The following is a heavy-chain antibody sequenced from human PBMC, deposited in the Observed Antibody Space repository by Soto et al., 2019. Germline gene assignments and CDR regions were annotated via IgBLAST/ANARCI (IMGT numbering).Heavy chain of an antibody. CDR1: GGSISSSNW. Sequence: SETLSLTCAVSGGSISSSNWWSWVRQPPGEGLEWIGEIYHSGSTNYNPSLKSRVTISVDKSKNQFSLKLSSVTAADTAVYYCARPGIAAAATRQVGDYYYGMDVWGQGXTVTVSS. J-gene: IGHJ6*02. CDR3: ARPGIAAAATRQVGDYYYGMDV. CDR2: IYHSGST. V-gene: IGHV4-4*02. D-gene: IGHD6-13*01.